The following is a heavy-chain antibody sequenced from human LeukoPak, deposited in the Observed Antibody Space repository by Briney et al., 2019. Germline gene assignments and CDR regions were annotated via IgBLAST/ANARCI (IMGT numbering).Heavy chain of an antibody. D-gene: IGHD3-22*01. CDR2: ISGSGGST. CDR3: ARSYDSSGYFSYYYYGMDV. J-gene: IGHJ6*02. Sequence: GGSLRLSCAASGFTFSSYAMSWVRQAPGKGLEWVSAISGSGGSTYYADSVKGWFTISRDNSKNTLYLQMNSLRAEDTAVYYCARSYDSSGYFSYYYYGMDVWGQGTTVTVSS. V-gene: IGHV3-23*01. CDR1: GFTFSSYA.